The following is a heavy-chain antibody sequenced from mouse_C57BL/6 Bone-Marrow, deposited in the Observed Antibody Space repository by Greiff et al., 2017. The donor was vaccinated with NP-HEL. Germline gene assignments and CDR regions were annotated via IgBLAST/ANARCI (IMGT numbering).Heavy chain of an antibody. Sequence: VQLKESGGGLVKPGGSLKLSCAASGFTFSSYAMSWVRQTPEKRLEWVATISDGGSYTYYPDNVKGRFTISRDNAKNNLYLQMSHLKSEDTAMYYCARLTTVVPYYYAMDYWGQGTSVTVSS. J-gene: IGHJ4*01. CDR2: ISDGGSYT. V-gene: IGHV5-4*01. CDR3: ARLTTVVPYYYAMDY. D-gene: IGHD1-1*01. CDR1: GFTFSSYA.